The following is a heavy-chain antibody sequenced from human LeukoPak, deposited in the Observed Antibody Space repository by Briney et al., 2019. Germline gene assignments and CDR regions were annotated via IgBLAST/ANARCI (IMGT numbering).Heavy chain of an antibody. CDR3: SKDFDCYDSGAFFFGIDL. D-gene: IGHD2-21*01. CDR2: ISAGGVTT. V-gene: IGHV3-23*01. J-gene: IGHJ6*02. CDR1: GFTFSNYA. Sequence: SGGSLRLSCVGSGFTFSNYAMSWVRQASGKGLEWVSGISAGGVTTYYADSVKGRFTISRDNSKNTLYLQMNSLRAEDTAVVFFSKDFDCYDSGAFFFGIDLLGQGTTVTVSS.